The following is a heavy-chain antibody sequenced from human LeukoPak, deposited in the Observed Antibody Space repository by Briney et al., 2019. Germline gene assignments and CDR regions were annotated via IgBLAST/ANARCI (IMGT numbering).Heavy chain of an antibody. Sequence: SETLSLTCAVYGGSFSGYYWSWIRQPPGKGLEWSGEINHSGSTNYNPSLKSRVTISVDTSKNQFSLKLSAVTAADTAVYYCARGHGGSRLDYWGQGTLVTVSS. CDR1: GGSFSGYY. D-gene: IGHD1-26*01. J-gene: IGHJ4*02. CDR2: INHSGST. V-gene: IGHV4-34*01. CDR3: ARGHGGSRLDY.